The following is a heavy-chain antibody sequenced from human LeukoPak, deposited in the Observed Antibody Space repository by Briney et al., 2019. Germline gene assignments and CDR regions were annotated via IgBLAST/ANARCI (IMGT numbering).Heavy chain of an antibody. CDR2: IVPMFGTP. V-gene: IGHV1-69*06. D-gene: IGHD4-17*01. J-gene: IGHJ4*02. Sequence: SVKVSCKASGGTFSDYAINWVRQAPGQGLEWMGVIVPMFGTPNYAQKFQGRVMISADKSTNTAYMELSSLKSEDTAVYFCVRGGDFGDYVFDYWGQGTLVTVSS. CDR3: VRGGDFGDYVFDY. CDR1: GGTFSDYA.